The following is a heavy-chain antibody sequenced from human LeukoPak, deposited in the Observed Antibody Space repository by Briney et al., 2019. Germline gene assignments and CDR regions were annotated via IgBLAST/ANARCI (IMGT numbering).Heavy chain of an antibody. Sequence: PGGSLRLSCAASGFTFSSCWMSWVRQAPGKGLEWVANIRQDGSEKYYVDSVKGRFTISRDNAKNSLYLQMNSLRAEDTAVYYCARVKGYSYPFDYWGQGTLVTVSS. CDR2: IRQDGSEK. CDR1: GFTFSSCW. J-gene: IGHJ4*02. D-gene: IGHD5-18*01. V-gene: IGHV3-7*01. CDR3: ARVKGYSYPFDY.